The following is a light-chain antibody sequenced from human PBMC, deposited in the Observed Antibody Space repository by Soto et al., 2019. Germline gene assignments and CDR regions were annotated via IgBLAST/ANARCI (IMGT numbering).Light chain of an antibody. CDR3: QKYNSAPFLFS. Sequence: DIQMTQSPSSLSASVGDRVTITCRASQGMTNNLAWYQQKPGKAPKLLIYATSSLHSGVPSRFSGSGSGTYFTLTISSLQPEDVATYYCQKYNSAPFLFSFGLGTKVDIK. CDR2: ATS. J-gene: IGKJ3*01. V-gene: IGKV1-27*01. CDR1: QGMTNN.